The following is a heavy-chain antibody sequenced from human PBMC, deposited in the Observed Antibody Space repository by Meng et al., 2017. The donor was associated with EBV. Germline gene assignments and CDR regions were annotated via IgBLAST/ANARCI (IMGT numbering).Heavy chain of an antibody. CDR3: AKSSSSTPGVVDS. D-gene: IGHD2-2*01. Sequence: QGRVPGLVRHSETLRLTCRFFVASVSGGTFHWGRIRQTQGKELQWIGYIYDGGSTIYNPSLKSRVTIFLDTSRNQFSLGLRSVTTADTAVYYCAKSSSSTPGVVDSWGQGTLVTVSS. J-gene: IGHJ4*02. V-gene: IGHV4-61*01. CDR1: VASVSGGTFH. CDR2: IYDGGST.